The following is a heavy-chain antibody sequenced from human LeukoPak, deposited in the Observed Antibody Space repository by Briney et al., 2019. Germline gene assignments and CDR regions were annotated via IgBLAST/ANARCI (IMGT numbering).Heavy chain of an antibody. CDR1: GFTFSSYA. J-gene: IGHJ4*02. Sequence: GGSLRLSCAASGFTFSSYAMSWVRQAPGKGLEWVGRIKSKTDGGTTDYAAPVKGRFTISRDDSKNTLHLQMNSLKTEDTAVYYCTTDHMSHDYWGQGTLVTVSS. CDR3: TTDHMSHDY. CDR2: IKSKTDGGTT. V-gene: IGHV3-15*01. D-gene: IGHD2-21*01.